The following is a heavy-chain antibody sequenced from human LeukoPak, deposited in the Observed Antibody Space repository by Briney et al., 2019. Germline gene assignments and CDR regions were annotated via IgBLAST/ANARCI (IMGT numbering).Heavy chain of an antibody. V-gene: IGHV3-7*05. D-gene: IGHD6-6*01. CDR2: IKQDGSEE. CDR3: ARDPYSSTWSYGMDV. J-gene: IGHJ6*02. CDR1: GFTFSSYW. Sequence: GGSLRLSCAASGFTFSSYWMSWVRQAPGKGLEWVANIKQDGSEEVYVDSVRGRFTISRDNAKNSLFLQMNTLRAEDTAVYYCARDPYSSTWSYGMDVWGQGTTVTVSS.